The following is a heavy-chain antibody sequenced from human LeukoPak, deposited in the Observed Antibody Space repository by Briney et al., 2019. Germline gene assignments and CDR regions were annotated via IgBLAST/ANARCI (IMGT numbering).Heavy chain of an antibody. D-gene: IGHD6-19*01. CDR1: GFTFSTYS. J-gene: IGHJ6*02. CDR3: ARVSQWLVDYGMDV. Sequence: PGGSLRLSCAASGFTFSTYSMHWVRQAPGKGLEWVAVISFDGINKYVADSVKGRFAISRDNSKNTLSLQMNSLRAEDTAVYYCARVSQWLVDYGMDVWGQGTTVTVSS. V-gene: IGHV3-30*09. CDR2: ISFDGINK.